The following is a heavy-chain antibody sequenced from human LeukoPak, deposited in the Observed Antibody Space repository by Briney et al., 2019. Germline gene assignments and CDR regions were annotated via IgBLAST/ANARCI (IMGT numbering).Heavy chain of an antibody. D-gene: IGHD4-11*01. V-gene: IGHV1-2*02. CDR3: ARDRDYSNAERGFDY. Sequence: ASVKVSCKTSGYTFTDYYIHWVRQAPGQGLEWMGWINPNSGETNSAQKFQGRVTMTGDTSISTAYMELRRVTSDDTAVYYCARDRDYSNAERGFDYWGQGTLVTVSS. CDR1: GYTFTDYY. J-gene: IGHJ4*02. CDR2: INPNSGET.